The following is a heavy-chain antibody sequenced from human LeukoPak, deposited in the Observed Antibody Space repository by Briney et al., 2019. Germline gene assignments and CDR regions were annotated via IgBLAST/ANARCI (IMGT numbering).Heavy chain of an antibody. D-gene: IGHD3-3*01. J-gene: IGHJ6*02. CDR3: ARGLRSYYDFWSGLQNDYYYGMDV. CDR2: ISSSGSTI. CDR1: GFTFSDYY. V-gene: IGHV3-11*01. Sequence: SGGSLRLSCAASGFTFSDYYMSWIRQAPGKGLEWVSYISSSGSTIYYADSVKGRFTISRDNAKNSLYLQMNSLRAEDTAVYYCARGLRSYYDFWSGLQNDYYYGMDVWGQGTTVTVSS.